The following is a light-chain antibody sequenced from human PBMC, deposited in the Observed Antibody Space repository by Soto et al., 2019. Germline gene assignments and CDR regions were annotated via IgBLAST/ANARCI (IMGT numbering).Light chain of an antibody. Sequence: ERGMTQYPATLSLNPGERATLSCRASQSVSTNVAWYQQKPGQAPRLLIYGASTRATDIPARFSGSGSGTDFTLTISSLQSEDFEVYYCQQYNNWPPWTFGQGTKV. J-gene: IGKJ1*01. CDR3: QQYNNWPPWT. CDR1: QSVSTN. CDR2: GAS. V-gene: IGKV3-15*01.